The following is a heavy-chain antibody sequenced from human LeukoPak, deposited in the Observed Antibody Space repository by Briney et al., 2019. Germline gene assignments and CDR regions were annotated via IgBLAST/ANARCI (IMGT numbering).Heavy chain of an antibody. CDR1: GGPIDRHY. V-gene: IGHV4-59*11. Sequence: SETLSLTCTVSGGPIDRHYWSWIRQPPGKGLEWIGYVFYPGSTNYNPSLKSRVTMSLDTSRDQFSLRLTSVTAVDTAIYYCASCPAGGTWYGVFDYWSQGTLVTVSS. CDR2: VFYPGST. J-gene: IGHJ4*02. D-gene: IGHD6-13*01. CDR3: ASCPAGGTWYGVFDY.